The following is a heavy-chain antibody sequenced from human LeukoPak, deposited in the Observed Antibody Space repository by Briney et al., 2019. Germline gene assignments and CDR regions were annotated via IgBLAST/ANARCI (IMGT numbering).Heavy chain of an antibody. Sequence: GGSLRLSCAASGFTFDDYAMHWVRQAPGKGLERVSGISWNSGHKGYEDSVKGRFTISRDNAKNSLYLRMNSLRAEDTALYYCAKDRRPTVSGGYFDLWGRGTMVIVSS. CDR1: GFTFDDYA. D-gene: IGHD3-10*01. V-gene: IGHV3-9*01. J-gene: IGHJ2*01. CDR3: AKDRRPTVSGGYFDL. CDR2: ISWNSGHK.